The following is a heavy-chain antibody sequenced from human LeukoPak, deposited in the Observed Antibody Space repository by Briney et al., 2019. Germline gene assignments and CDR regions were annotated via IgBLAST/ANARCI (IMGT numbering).Heavy chain of an antibody. Sequence: SETLSLTCTVSGGPISSSTHYWGWIRQPPGKGLEWIGSIYYSGSAYYNPFLKSRVTISIDTSKNQFSLKLSSVTAADTAVYYCACGLGYSSAWTQNFDYWGRGTLVTVSS. CDR2: IYYSGSA. CDR3: ACGLGYSSAWTQNFDY. J-gene: IGHJ4*02. CDR1: GGPISSSTHY. V-gene: IGHV4-39*01. D-gene: IGHD6-19*01.